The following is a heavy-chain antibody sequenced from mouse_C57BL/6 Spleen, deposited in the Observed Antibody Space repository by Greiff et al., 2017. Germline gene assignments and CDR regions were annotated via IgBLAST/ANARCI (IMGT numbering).Heavy chain of an antibody. J-gene: IGHJ4*01. V-gene: IGHV7-1*01. CDR2: SRNKANDYTT. CDR3: ARDALGGAMDY. D-gene: IGHD4-1*01. Sequence: EVMLVESGGGLVQSGRSLRLSCATSGFTFSDFYMEWVRQAPGKGLEWIAASRNKANDYTTEYSASVKGRFIVSRDTSQSILYLQMNALRAEDTAIYYGARDALGGAMDYWGQGTSVTVSS. CDR1: GFTFSDFY.